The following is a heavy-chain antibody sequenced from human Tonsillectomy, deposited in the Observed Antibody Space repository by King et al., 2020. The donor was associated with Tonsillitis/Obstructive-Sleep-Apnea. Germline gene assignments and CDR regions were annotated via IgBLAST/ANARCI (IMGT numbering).Heavy chain of an antibody. CDR2: IYGGGST. CDR3: AARVRMYSYSNYYYYMDV. J-gene: IGHJ6*03. V-gene: IGHV3-53*04. D-gene: IGHD4-11*01. CDR1: GFNVSNIY. Sequence: VQLVESGGGLVQPGGSLRLSCAASGFNVSNIYMSWVRQAPGKGLEWVSVIYGGGSTYYADSVKGRFSISRHSSKNTLSLQMNSLRAEDTAVYYCAARVRMYSYSNYYYYMDVWGKGTTVTVSS.